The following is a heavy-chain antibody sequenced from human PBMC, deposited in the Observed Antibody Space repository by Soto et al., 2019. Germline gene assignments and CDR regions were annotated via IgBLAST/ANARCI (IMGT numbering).Heavy chain of an antibody. CDR1: GLTFSSYW. CDR3: ARPHIYLVRNGMGS. D-gene: IGHD3-10*01. J-gene: IGHJ5*02. Sequence: EVQLVESGGGLVQPGGSLRLSCAASGLTFSSYWMDWVLQAPGKGLVWVSRINTDGSTTDYADSVKGRFTNSRDNAKNTLYLQMNSLRAEDTAVYYSARPHIYLVRNGMGSWGQGTLVTVSS. CDR2: INTDGSTT. V-gene: IGHV3-74*01.